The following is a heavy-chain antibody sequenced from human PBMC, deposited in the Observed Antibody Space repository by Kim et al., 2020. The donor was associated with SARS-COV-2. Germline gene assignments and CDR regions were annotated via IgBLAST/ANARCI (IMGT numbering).Heavy chain of an antibody. V-gene: IGHV1-18*04. CDR2: ISAYNGNT. Sequence: ASVKVSCKASGYTFTSYGISWVRQAPGQGLEWMGWISAYNGNTNYAQKLQGRVTMTTDTSTSTAYMELRSLRSDDTAVYYCARDRCSSTSCYMSLGHNWFDPWGQGTLVTVSS. D-gene: IGHD2-2*02. CDR3: ARDRCSSTSCYMSLGHNWFDP. J-gene: IGHJ5*02. CDR1: GYTFTSYG.